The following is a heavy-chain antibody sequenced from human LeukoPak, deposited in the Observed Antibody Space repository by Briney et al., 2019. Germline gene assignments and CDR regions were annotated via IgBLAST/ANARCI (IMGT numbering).Heavy chain of an antibody. Sequence: GGSLRLFCAASGFTFSSYPMDWVRQAPGKGLEYVSAISSNGGSTYYANSVKGRFTISRDNSKNTLYLEMDSLRAEDMAVYYCARSAIFGVVYDYWGQGTLVTVSS. CDR1: GFTFSSYP. V-gene: IGHV3-64*01. J-gene: IGHJ4*02. CDR2: ISSNGGST. D-gene: IGHD3-3*01. CDR3: ARSAIFGVVYDY.